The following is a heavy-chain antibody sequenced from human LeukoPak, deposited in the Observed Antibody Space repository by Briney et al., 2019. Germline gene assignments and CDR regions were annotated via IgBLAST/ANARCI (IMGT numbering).Heavy chain of an antibody. Sequence: PGGSLSLSCAASGFSFGDYSMNWVRQAQGKGLEWISYIGISSGNTYYADSVEGRFTISGDKARDSLYLQMNSLRVEDTAVYYCARDYKYAFDNWGQGTLVTVSS. J-gene: IGHJ4*02. D-gene: IGHD5-24*01. V-gene: IGHV3-48*01. CDR1: GFSFGDYS. CDR3: ARDYKYAFDN. CDR2: IGISSGNT.